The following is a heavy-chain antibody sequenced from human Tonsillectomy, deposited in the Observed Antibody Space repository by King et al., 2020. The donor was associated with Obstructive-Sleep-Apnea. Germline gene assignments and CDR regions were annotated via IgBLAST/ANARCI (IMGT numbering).Heavy chain of an antibody. V-gene: IGHV4-59*01. D-gene: IGHD3-22*01. CDR1: GGSISSYY. J-gene: IGHJ3*02. CDR3: ARERYYYESSGSADAFDI. CDR2: IYYSGST. Sequence: QLQESGPGLVKPSETLSLTCTVSGGSISSYYWSWIRQPPGKGLEWIGYIYYSGSTNYNPSLKSRVTISVDTSKNQFSLKLSSVTAADTAVYYCARERYYYESSGSADAFDIWGQGTMVTVSS.